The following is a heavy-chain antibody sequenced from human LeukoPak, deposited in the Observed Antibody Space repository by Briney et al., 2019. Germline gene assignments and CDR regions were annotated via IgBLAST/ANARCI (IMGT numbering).Heavy chain of an antibody. CDR1: GFTFSSYE. CDR2: ISSSGSTI. J-gene: IGHJ5*02. D-gene: IGHD5-12*01. Sequence: PGGSLRLSCAASGFTFSSYEMNWVRQAPGKGLEWVSYISSSGSTIYYADSVKGRFTISRDNAKNSLYLQMNSLRAEDTAVYYCASSGYRYWFDPWGQGTLVTVSS. V-gene: IGHV3-48*03. CDR3: ASSGYRYWFDP.